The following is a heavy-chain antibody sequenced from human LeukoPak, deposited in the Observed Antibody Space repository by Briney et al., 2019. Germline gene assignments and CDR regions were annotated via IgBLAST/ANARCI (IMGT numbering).Heavy chain of an antibody. Sequence: PSETLSLTCAVYGGSFSRYYWSWIRQSPGKGLEWIAEIDHRGDTNYNPSVESRVTISVDTSKNQFSLKVRSLSAADTAVYYCARGATISETGYFDFWGQGTPVTVSS. D-gene: IGHD5-24*01. CDR1: GGSFSRYY. CDR2: IDHRGDT. CDR3: ARGATISETGYFDF. V-gene: IGHV4-34*01. J-gene: IGHJ4*03.